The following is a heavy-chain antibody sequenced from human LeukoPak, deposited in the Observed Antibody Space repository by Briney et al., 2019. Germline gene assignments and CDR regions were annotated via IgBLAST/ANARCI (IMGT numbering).Heavy chain of an antibody. V-gene: IGHV4-30-4*01. CDR1: GGSISSGDKY. Sequence: PSETLSLTCNVSGGSISSGDKYWSWIRQPPGKGLEWIGYIYYSGSTYYNPSLKSRLTISVDTSENQFSLHLTSVTAADTAVYFCARVTRWAGLDFWGQGTLVTVPS. J-gene: IGHJ4*02. D-gene: IGHD2-21*02. CDR3: ARVTRWAGLDF. CDR2: IYYSGST.